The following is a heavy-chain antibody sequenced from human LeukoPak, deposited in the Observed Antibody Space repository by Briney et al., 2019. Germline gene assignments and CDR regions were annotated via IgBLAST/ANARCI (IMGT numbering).Heavy chain of an antibody. CDR2: IYHSGST. CDR3: AREVGCSSTSCYAGTGELDC. CDR1: GYSISSGYY. Sequence: PSETLSLTCVVSGYSISSGYYWGWIRQPPGKGLEWIGSIYHSGSTYYNPSLKSRVTISVDTSKKQFSLKLSSVTAADTAVYYCAREVGCSSTSCYAGTGELDCWGQGTLVTVSS. D-gene: IGHD2-2*01. V-gene: IGHV4-38-2*02. J-gene: IGHJ4*02.